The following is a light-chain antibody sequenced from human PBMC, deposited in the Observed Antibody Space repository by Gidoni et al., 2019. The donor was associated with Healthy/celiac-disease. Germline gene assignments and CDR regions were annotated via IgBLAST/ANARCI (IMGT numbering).Light chain of an antibody. CDR2: AAS. Sequence: AIQMTQSPSSLSASVGDRVPITCRASQGIRNDLGWYQQKPGKAPKLLIYAASSLQSGVPSRVSGSGSGTDFTLTISSLQPEDCATYYCLQDYNYPWTFGQGTKMEIK. CDR3: LQDYNYPWT. V-gene: IGKV1-6*01. CDR1: QGIRND. J-gene: IGKJ1*01.